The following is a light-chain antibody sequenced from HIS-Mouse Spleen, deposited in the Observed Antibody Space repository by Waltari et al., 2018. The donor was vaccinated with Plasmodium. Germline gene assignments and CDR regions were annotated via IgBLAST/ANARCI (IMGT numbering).Light chain of an antibody. V-gene: IGLV3-10*01. J-gene: IGLJ3*02. Sequence: SYELTQPPSVSVSPGQTARNTCTGDALPKKYPYWYQQKSGQVPVMVIYEDSKRPSGIPERFSGSSSGTMATLTISGAQVEDEADYYCYSTDSSGNHRVFGGGTKLTVL. CDR2: EDS. CDR1: ALPKKY. CDR3: YSTDSSGNHRV.